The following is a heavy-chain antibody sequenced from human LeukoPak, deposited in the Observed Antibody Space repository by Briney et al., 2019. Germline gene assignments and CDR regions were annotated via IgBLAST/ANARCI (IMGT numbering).Heavy chain of an antibody. V-gene: IGHV3-23*01. Sequence: GGSLRPSCAASGFTFSTYAMSWVRQAPGKGLEWVSAISGSGGRTYYADSVKGRFTISRDNSKNTLYLQMNSLRAEDTAVYYCAKERLSSGYFDYWGQGTLVTVSS. J-gene: IGHJ4*02. CDR2: ISGSGGRT. D-gene: IGHD3-22*01. CDR1: GFTFSTYA. CDR3: AKERLSSGYFDY.